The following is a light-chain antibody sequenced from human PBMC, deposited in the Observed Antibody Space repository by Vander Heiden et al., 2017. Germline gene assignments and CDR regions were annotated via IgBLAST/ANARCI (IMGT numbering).Light chain of an antibody. Sequence: DPVSITCRASQSIMRYLNWYQQKPGKAPNLLIYGTSTLQSGVPSRFSGSGSGTDFTLPITSLQPEDFATYYCHQTYSPPLTFGGGTKVEIK. CDR1: QSIMRY. CDR2: GTS. V-gene: IGKV1-39*01. J-gene: IGKJ4*01. CDR3: HQTYSPPLT.